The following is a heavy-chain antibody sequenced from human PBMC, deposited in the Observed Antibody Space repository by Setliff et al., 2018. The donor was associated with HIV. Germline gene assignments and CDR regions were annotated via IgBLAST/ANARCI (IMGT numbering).Heavy chain of an antibody. CDR3: VKDPYGGKGYFQY. V-gene: IGHV3-30*18. Sequence: PGGSLRLSCEASGFTFRHYAMHWVRQAPGKGLEWVAVVSYDAERKYYADSVKGRFTISRDNSKKTLYLQMNSLRAEDTAVYYCVKDPYGGKGYFQYWGQGTVVTVSS. CDR1: GFTFRHYA. J-gene: IGHJ1*01. D-gene: IGHD4-17*01. CDR2: VSYDAERK.